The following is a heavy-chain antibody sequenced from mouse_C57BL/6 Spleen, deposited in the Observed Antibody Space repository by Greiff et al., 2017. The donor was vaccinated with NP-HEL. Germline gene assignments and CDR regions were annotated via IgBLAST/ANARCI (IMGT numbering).Heavy chain of an antibody. CDR3: ARGGFITTVVATNWYFDV. Sequence: QVQLQQSGAELLRPGPSVKVSCKASRYAFTNYLIEWVKQRPGQGLEWIGVINPGSGGTNYNEKFKGKATLTADKSSSTAYMQLSSLTSEDSAVYFCARGGFITTVVATNWYFDVWGTGTTVTVSS. J-gene: IGHJ1*03. CDR2: INPGSGGT. D-gene: IGHD1-1*01. V-gene: IGHV1-54*01. CDR1: RYAFTNYL.